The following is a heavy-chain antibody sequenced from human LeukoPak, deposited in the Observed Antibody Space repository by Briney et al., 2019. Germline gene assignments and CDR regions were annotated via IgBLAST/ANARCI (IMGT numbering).Heavy chain of an antibody. Sequence: PSETLSLTCAVYGGSFSGYFWSWIRQSPGKGLEWIGEINHSGSTNYNPSLKSRVTISVDTSRSQLSLKLSSVTAADTAVYYCKIHAYGGDAFDIWGQGTMVTVSS. D-gene: IGHD3-10*01. V-gene: IGHV4-34*01. J-gene: IGHJ3*02. CDR2: INHSGST. CDR1: GGSFSGYF. CDR3: KIHAYGGDAFDI.